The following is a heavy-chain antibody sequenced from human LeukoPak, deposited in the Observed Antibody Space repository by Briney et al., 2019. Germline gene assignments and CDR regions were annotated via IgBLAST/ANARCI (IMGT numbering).Heavy chain of an antibody. CDR2: ISSSSSTI. D-gene: IGHD4-17*01. CDR3: ARVPRGLDYGDYFSVVVHTQDYYYMDV. CDR1: GFTFSSYS. Sequence: GGSLRLSCAASGFTFSSYSMNWVRQAPGKGLEWVSYISSSSSTIYYADSVKGRFTISRDNAKNSLYLQMNSLRAEDTAVYYCARVPRGLDYGDYFSVVVHTQDYYYMDVWGKGTTVTVSS. V-gene: IGHV3-48*01. J-gene: IGHJ6*03.